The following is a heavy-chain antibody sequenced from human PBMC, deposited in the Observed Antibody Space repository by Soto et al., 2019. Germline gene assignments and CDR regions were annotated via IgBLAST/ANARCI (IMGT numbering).Heavy chain of an antibody. CDR3: ARLSLGWLLSCYFDY. Sequence: SETLSLTCTVSGGSISSYYWSWIRQPPGKGLEWIGCIYYSGSTNYNPSLKSRVTISVDTSKNQFSLKLSSVTAADTAVYYCARLSLGWLLSCYFDYWGQGTQVAVSS. V-gene: IGHV4-59*08. CDR1: GGSISSYY. CDR2: IYYSGST. J-gene: IGHJ4*02. D-gene: IGHD2-15*01.